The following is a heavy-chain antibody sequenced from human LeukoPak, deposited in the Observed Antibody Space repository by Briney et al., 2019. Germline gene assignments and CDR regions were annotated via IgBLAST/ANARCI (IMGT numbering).Heavy chain of an antibody. CDR1: GGSISSSSYY. D-gene: IGHD1-7*01. CDR2: IYYSGST. CDR3: ASESREGYNWNYGAFDI. J-gene: IGHJ3*02. Sequence: SETPSLTCTVSGGSISSSSYYWGWIRQPPGKGLEWIGSIYYSGSTYYNPSLKSRVTISVDTSKNQFSLKLSSVTAADTAVYYCASESREGYNWNYGAFDIWGQGTMVTVSS. V-gene: IGHV4-39*07.